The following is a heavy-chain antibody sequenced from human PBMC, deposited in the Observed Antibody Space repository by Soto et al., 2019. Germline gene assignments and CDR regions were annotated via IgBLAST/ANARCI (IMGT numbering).Heavy chain of an antibody. Sequence: SETLSLTCTVSGGSVSSGSYYWSWIRQPPGKGLEWIGYIYYSGSTNYSPSLKSRVTISVDTSKNQFSLKLSSVTAADTAVYYCASIKRGYCSSTSCYQPFDYWGQGTLVTVPQ. D-gene: IGHD2-2*01. CDR2: IYYSGST. V-gene: IGHV4-61*01. J-gene: IGHJ4*02. CDR1: GGSVSSGSYY. CDR3: ASIKRGYCSSTSCYQPFDY.